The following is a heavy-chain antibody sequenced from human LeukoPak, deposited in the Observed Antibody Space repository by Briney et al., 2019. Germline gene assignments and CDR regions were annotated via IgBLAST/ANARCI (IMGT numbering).Heavy chain of an antibody. CDR3: ARAFSVFGVVIRSFDP. D-gene: IGHD3-3*01. CDR2: INHSGST. Sequence: SETLSLTCAVYGGSFSGYYWSWIRQPPGKGLEWIGEINHSGSTNYNPSLKSRVTISVDTSKIQFSLKLSSVTAADTAVYYCARAFSVFGVVIRSFDPWGQGTLVTVSS. CDR1: GGSFSGYY. J-gene: IGHJ5*02. V-gene: IGHV4-34*01.